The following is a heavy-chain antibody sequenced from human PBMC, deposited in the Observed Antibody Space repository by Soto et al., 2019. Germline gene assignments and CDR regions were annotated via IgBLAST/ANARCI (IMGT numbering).Heavy chain of an antibody. V-gene: IGHV2-5*02. Sequence: QITLKESGPTLVKPTQTLTLTCTFSGFTLSTSGVGVGWIRQPPGKALEWLALIYWDDDKRYSPSLKSRLTITKDTSKNQVVLTMTNMDPVDTATYYCAHSSWIQSYYYYYMDVWGKGTTVTVSS. D-gene: IGHD5-18*01. CDR2: IYWDDDK. CDR3: AHSSWIQSYYYYYMDV. CDR1: GFTLSTSGVG. J-gene: IGHJ6*03.